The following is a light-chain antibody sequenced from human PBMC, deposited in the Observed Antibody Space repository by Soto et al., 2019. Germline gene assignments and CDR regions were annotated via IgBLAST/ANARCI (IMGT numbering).Light chain of an antibody. CDR2: DAS. Sequence: EIVLTQSPATLSLSPGERATLSCRASQRVSSYLALYQQKTGQAPRLLIYDASNRATGIPTRFSGSGSGTDFTLTISSLEPEDFAVYYCQQRSNWPLFTFGPGTKVDIK. J-gene: IGKJ3*01. CDR3: QQRSNWPLFT. V-gene: IGKV3-11*01. CDR1: QRVSSY.